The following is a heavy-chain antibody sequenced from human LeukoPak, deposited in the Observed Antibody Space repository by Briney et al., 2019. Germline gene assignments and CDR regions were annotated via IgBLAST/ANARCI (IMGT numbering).Heavy chain of an antibody. Sequence: GGSLRLSCVASGFSFSTYDMYWVRQAAGRGLEWVSALGTNGDSYYLGSVKGRFTISRDDGKNSLYLQMNSLGVEDTAVYYCARQRHAFDIWGQGTMVTVSS. V-gene: IGHV3-13*01. CDR1: GFSFSTYD. J-gene: IGHJ3*02. D-gene: IGHD1-1*01. CDR2: LGTNGDS. CDR3: ARQRHAFDI.